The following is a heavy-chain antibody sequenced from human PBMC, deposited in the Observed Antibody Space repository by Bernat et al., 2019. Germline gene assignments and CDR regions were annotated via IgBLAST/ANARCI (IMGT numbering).Heavy chain of an antibody. D-gene: IGHD3-22*01. CDR1: GGTFSSYT. CDR2: IIPILGIA. J-gene: IGHJ4*02. Sequence: QVQLVQSGAEVKKPGSSVKVSCKASGGTFSSYTISCVRQAPGQGLEWMGRIIPILGIANYAQKFQGRVTITADKSTSTAYMELSSLRSEDTAVYYCARDYYDSSGYEEGSMPFDYWGQGTLVTVAS. CDR3: ARDYYDSSGYEEGSMPFDY. V-gene: IGHV1-69*02.